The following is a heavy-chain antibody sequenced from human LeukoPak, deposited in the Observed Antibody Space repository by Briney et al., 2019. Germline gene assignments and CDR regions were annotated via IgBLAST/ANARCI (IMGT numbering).Heavy chain of an antibody. CDR3: AKSATVTTREPRNNYYYYMDV. CDR2: ISGSGGST. J-gene: IGHJ6*03. CDR1: GFTFSSYA. D-gene: IGHD4-17*01. Sequence: GGSLRLSCAASGFTFSSYAMSWVRQAPGKGLEWVSAISGSGGSTYYADSVKGRFTISRDNSKNTLYLQMNSLRAEDTAVYYCAKSATVTTREPRNNYYYYMDVWGKGTTVTVSS. V-gene: IGHV3-23*01.